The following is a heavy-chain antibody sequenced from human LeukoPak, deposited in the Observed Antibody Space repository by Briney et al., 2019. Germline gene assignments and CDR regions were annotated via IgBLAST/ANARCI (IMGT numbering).Heavy chain of an antibody. CDR3: ARHEGGTTYDY. V-gene: IGHV4-59*08. J-gene: IGHJ4*02. D-gene: IGHD1-1*01. Sequence: PSETLSLTCTLSGDSIGRYYWGWIRQPPGKGLEWIGYIYYSGGTNYNPSLKSRVTISVDTSKNQFSLRLTSVTAADTAVYYCARHEGGTTYDYWGQGTLVTVSS. CDR2: IYYSGGT. CDR1: GDSIGRYY.